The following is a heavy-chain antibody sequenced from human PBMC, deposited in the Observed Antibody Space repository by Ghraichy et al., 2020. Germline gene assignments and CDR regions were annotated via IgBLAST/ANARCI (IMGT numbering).Heavy chain of an antibody. D-gene: IGHD3-10*01. CDR2: IRHDGGSK. CDR3: TRDPAGKYSGSGSYGDY. CDR1: GFTFSSYD. J-gene: IGHJ4*02. Sequence: GGSLRLSCAASGFTFSSYDMHWVRQAPGKGLEWVAFIRHDGGSKYYADSVKGRFTITRDNSKDTLYLHMDSLRSDDTAVYYCTRDPAGKYSGSGSYGDYWGQGTLVTVSS. V-gene: IGHV3-30*02.